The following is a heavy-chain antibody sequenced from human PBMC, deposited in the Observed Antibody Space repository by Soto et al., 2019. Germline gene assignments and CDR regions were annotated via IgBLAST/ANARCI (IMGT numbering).Heavy chain of an antibody. CDR1: GGTFSSYA. Sequence: GASVKVSCKASGGTFSSYAISWVRQAPGQGLEWMGGIIPIFGTANYAQKFQGRVTITADKSTSTAYMELSSLRSEDTAVYYCARYWYYDFWSGYSNNWFGTWGQGTLVTVSS. CDR2: IIPIFGTA. V-gene: IGHV1-69*06. CDR3: ARYWYYDFWSGYSNNWFGT. J-gene: IGHJ5*02. D-gene: IGHD3-3*01.